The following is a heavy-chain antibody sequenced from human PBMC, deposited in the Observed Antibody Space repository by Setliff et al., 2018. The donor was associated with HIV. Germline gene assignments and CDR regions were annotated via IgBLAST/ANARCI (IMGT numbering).Heavy chain of an antibody. CDR1: GASISSGGYY. Sequence: KPSETLSLTCTVPGASISSGGYYWNWIRQLPGKGLEWIGYILDSGSTCYNPSLRGRLSMSIDTSANQFSVELTSVTAADTALYFCARVPNWGSAPFAYDVWGLGTMVTVSS. CDR3: ARVPNWGSAPFAYDV. D-gene: IGHD7-27*01. CDR2: ILDSGST. V-gene: IGHV4-31*03. J-gene: IGHJ3*01.